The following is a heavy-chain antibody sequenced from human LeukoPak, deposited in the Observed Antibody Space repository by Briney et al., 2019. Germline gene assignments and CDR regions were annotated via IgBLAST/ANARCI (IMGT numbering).Heavy chain of an antibody. J-gene: IGHJ4*02. CDR2: INNDGSHT. V-gene: IGHV3-74*01. D-gene: IGHD6-13*01. CDR3: VRGIAAAGNDY. CDR1: GFTFSSYW. Sequence: GGSLRLSCAASGFTFSSYWMHWVRQTPGKGLVWVSLINNDGSHTTYADSVKGRFTISRDNAKNTLYLQIKRLRAEDTAVYYCVRGIAAAGNDYWGQGTLVTVSS.